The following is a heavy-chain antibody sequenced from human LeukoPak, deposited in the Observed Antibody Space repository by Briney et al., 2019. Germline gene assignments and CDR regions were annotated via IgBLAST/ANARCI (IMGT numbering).Heavy chain of an antibody. CDR1: GGTFSSYA. V-gene: IGHV1-69*05. D-gene: IGHD5-12*01. CDR2: IIPIFGTA. CDR3: ARHSGYQFDY. J-gene: IGHJ4*02. Sequence: GASVRVSCKASGGTFSSYAISWVRQAPGQGLEWMGGIIPIFGTASYAQKFQGRVTITTDESTSTAYMELSSLRSEDTAVYYCARHSGYQFDYWGQGTLVTVSS.